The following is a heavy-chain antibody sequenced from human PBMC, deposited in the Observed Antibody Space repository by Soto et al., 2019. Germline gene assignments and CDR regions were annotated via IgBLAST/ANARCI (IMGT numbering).Heavy chain of an antibody. J-gene: IGHJ3*02. CDR3: ATANTPYAFDM. V-gene: IGHV3-7*01. Sequence: VQLVGSGGVLVQPGKSLGLSCAPFGPTFSISWMTWFPQAPGEGLEWGSNINPAGNVQQNADPVKERFTISRDNAKNSLFLQMSGLRVEDTAVYYCATANTPYAFDMWGQGTMVTVSS. CDR2: INPAGNVQ. CDR1: GPTFSISW.